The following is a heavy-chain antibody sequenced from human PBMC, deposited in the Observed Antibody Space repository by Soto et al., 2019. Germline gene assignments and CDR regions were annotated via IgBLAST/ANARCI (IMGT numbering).Heavy chain of an antibody. V-gene: IGHV1-46*01. J-gene: IGHJ4*02. CDR2: INPSGGRT. CDR3: ARAAEAAAGPYFDY. CDR1: GYTFTSYY. D-gene: IGHD6-13*01. Sequence: ASVKVSCKTSGYTFTSYYMHWVRQAPGEGLEWMGVINPSGGRTGYAHKFQGRVTVAGDTSMTTVYMELSSLRSDDTAVYYCARAAEAAAGPYFDYWGQGTLVTVSS.